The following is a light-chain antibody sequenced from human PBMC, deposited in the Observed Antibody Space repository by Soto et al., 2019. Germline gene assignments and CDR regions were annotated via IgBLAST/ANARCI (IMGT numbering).Light chain of an antibody. J-gene: IGKJ4*01. CDR3: QQYGSSRLT. Sequence: ESVLTQSPGTLSLSPGERATLSCRASQTSGSTYLAWYQQKPGQSPRVLIYGASIRVAGIPDRFSGSGSATHFTISISRLEPEDFAVYFCQQYGSSRLTFVGGTPVEIK. CDR1: QTSGSTY. V-gene: IGKV3-20*01. CDR2: GAS.